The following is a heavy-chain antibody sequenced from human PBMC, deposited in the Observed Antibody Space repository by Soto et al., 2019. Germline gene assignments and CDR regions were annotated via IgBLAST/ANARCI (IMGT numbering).Heavy chain of an antibody. CDR3: AKQGGFWGGYYRAGGFDY. V-gene: IGHV3-23*01. CDR1: GFTFSSYA. J-gene: IGHJ4*02. D-gene: IGHD3-3*01. CDR2: ISGSGGST. Sequence: EVQLLESGGGLVQPGGSLRLSCAASGFTFSSYAMSWVRQAPGKGLEWVSAISGSGGSTYYADSVKGRFTISRDNSKNTLYPEMDRLGAEGTGVYYCAKQGGFWGGYYRAGGFDYWGQGTLVTVSS.